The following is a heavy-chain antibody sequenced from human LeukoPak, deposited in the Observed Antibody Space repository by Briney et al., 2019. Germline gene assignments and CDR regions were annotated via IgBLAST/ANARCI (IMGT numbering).Heavy chain of an antibody. J-gene: IGHJ4*02. CDR3: AKHEGSYYDKSGYTFDF. Sequence: SETLSLTCTVPGGSISSSSYYWGRIRQPPGKGLEWIGSIYYSGSTYYNPSLKSRVTLSVDTSKNQFSLKLSSVTAADRAVYYCAKHEGSYYDKSGYTFDFWGLGTLVTVSS. D-gene: IGHD3-22*01. V-gene: IGHV4-39*01. CDR1: GGSISSSSYY. CDR2: IYYSGST.